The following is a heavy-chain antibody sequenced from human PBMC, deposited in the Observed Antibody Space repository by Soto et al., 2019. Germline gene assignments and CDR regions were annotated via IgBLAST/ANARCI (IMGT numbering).Heavy chain of an antibody. D-gene: IGHD2-8*01. CDR3: ARGGVY. Sequence: GGSLRLSCEATGFTFSSHEMNWIRQTPGKGLEWIAKISGSGSTINYADSVKGRFTISRDNVQRTLHLQMDSLRVEDTDVYYCARGGVYWGRGTLVTVSS. CDR2: ISGSGSTI. J-gene: IGHJ1*01. CDR1: GFTFSSHE. V-gene: IGHV3-48*03.